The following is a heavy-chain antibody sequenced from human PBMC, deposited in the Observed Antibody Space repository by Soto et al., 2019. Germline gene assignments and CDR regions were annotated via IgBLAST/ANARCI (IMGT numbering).Heavy chain of an antibody. CDR3: TMWTRDDKSTFDY. V-gene: IGHV3-49*03. J-gene: IGHJ4*02. CDR2: IRSGGTT. Sequence: GGSLRLSCTTSVFTFFDYGITWFLQAPGKGLEFIGAIRSGGTTEYAASVRGRFTISRDDSKSIDYLKMNSLKTDDTAVFYCTMWTRDDKSTFDYWGQGTLVTVSS. CDR1: VFTFFDYG. D-gene: IGHD2-21*01.